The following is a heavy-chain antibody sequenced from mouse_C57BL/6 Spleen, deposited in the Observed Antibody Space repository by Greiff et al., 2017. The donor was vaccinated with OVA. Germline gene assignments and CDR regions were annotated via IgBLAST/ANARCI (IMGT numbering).Heavy chain of an antibody. CDR2: IYIGNGYT. V-gene: IGHV1-58*01. CDR3: ARSEGSLGYDYDAFDY. D-gene: IGHD2-4*01. CDR1: GYTFTSYG. Sequence: EVQLQESGAELVRPGSSVKMSCKTSGYTFTSYGINWVKQRPGQGLEWIGYIYIGNGYTEYNEKFKGKGTLTSDTSSSTAYMQLSSLTSEDSAIYCCARSEGSLGYDYDAFDYWGQGTTLTVSS. J-gene: IGHJ2*01.